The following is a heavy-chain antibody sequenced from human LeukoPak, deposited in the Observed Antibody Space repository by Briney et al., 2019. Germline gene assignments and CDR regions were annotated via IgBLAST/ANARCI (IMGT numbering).Heavy chain of an antibody. CDR3: ARRKGCSGGSCYGDTFDY. V-gene: IGHV4-59*08. D-gene: IGHD2-15*01. J-gene: IGHJ4*02. CDR2: ISYSGSP. CDR1: GDSIATYY. Sequence: PSETLSLTCSVSGDSIATYYWSWIRQPPGKALEWIGYISYSGSPYYNPSLKSRVTMSVDTSKNQFSLKLSSVTAADTAVYYCARRKGCSGGSCYGDTFDYWGQGTLVTVSS.